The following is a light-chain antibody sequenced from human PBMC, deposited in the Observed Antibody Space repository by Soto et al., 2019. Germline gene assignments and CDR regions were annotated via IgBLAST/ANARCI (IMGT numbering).Light chain of an antibody. Sequence: EIGMTQSPATLSVTPGERATLSCRASQSVSSNLAWYQQKPGQAPRLLIYGASSRATGIPDRFSGSGSGTDFTLTISRLEPEDFAVYYCQQYGSSSWTFGQGTKV. J-gene: IGKJ1*01. CDR3: QQYGSSSWT. CDR2: GAS. V-gene: IGKV3-20*01. CDR1: QSVSSN.